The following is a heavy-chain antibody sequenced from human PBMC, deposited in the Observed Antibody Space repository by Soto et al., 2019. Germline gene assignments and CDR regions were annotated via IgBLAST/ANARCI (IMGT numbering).Heavy chain of an antibody. CDR1: RFTFSGSW. CDR3: ARSTTTGGRFRWFDP. Sequence: GGSLRLSCADSRFTFSGSWMYWVRQAPGKGLEWVANIKEDGSEKNYMDSVRGRFTISRDNAESSLYLQMSSLRVEDTAVYYCARSTTTGGRFRWFDPWGKGNLVTVSS. CDR2: IKEDGSEK. J-gene: IGHJ5*02. D-gene: IGHD5-12*01. V-gene: IGHV3-7*03.